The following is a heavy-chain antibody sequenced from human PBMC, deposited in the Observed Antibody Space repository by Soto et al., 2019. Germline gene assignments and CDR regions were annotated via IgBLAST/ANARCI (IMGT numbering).Heavy chain of an antibody. V-gene: IGHV4-31*03. D-gene: IGHD3-16*01. J-gene: IGHJ4*02. Sequence: SETLSLTCTVSGGSISSGGYYWSWIRQHPGKGLEWIGYIYYSGSTYYNPSLKSRVTISVDTSKNQFSLKLSSVTAADTAVYYCARSGGAAHSGYYWGQGTLVTVSS. CDR1: GGSISSGGYY. CDR2: IYYSGST. CDR3: ARSGGAAHSGYY.